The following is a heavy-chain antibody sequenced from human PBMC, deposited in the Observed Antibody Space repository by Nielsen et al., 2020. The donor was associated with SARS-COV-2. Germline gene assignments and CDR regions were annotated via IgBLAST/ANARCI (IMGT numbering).Heavy chain of an antibody. CDR1: GGSISSGGYY. Sequence: LRLSCTVSGGSISSGGYYWSWIRHRPGKGLEWIGYIYFSGRTCYNPSLKSRVTISVDTSKNQFSLSLRSVTAADTAVYYCARESSGYDHYNYGMGVWGQGTTVTVSS. CDR2: IYFSGRT. CDR3: ARESSGYDHYNYGMGV. J-gene: IGHJ6*02. V-gene: IGHV4-31*03. D-gene: IGHD5-12*01.